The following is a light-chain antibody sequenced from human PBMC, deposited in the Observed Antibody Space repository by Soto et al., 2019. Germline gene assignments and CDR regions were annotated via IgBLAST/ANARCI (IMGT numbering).Light chain of an antibody. J-gene: IGLJ1*01. CDR2: DVS. Sequence: QSALTQPASVSGSPGQSITISCTGTSSDVGGYNYVSWYQQHPGKAPKLMIYDVSNRPSGVSNRFSGSKSGNTASLTISGLQAEDEADYYCCSYTNINTNVFGSGTKLTVL. CDR1: SSDVGGYNY. V-gene: IGLV2-14*01. CDR3: CSYTNINTNV.